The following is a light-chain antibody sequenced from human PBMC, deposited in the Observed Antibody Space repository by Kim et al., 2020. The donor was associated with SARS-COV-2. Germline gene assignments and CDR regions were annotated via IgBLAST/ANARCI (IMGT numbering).Light chain of an antibody. J-gene: IGKJ4*01. CDR1: QRINNY. CDR3: QQSYTTPRT. V-gene: IGKV1-39*01. CDR2: GAS. Sequence: DIQMTQSPPSLSASVGDRVTITCRPSQRINNYLNWYQQKPGKAPNLLIYGASGLQSGVPSRFSGSGSGTDFTLTISSLQPEDFATYYCQQSYTTPRTFGGGTKVDIK.